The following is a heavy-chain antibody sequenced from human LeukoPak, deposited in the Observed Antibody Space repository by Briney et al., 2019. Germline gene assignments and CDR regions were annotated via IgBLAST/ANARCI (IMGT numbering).Heavy chain of an antibody. Sequence: GGSLRLSCAASGFTFSTYAMHWVRQAPGKGLEWVAVISYDGSNKYHADSVKGRFTISRDNSKNTLYLQMNSLRAEDTAVYYCAKDYEPLVGVHRWGDWFDPWGQGTLVTVSS. CDR2: ISYDGSNK. CDR1: GFTFSTYA. D-gene: IGHD1-26*01. V-gene: IGHV3-30*04. CDR3: AKDYEPLVGVHRWGDWFDP. J-gene: IGHJ5*02.